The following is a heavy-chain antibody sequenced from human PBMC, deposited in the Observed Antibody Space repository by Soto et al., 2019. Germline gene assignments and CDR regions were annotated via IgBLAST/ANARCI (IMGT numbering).Heavy chain of an antibody. V-gene: IGHV3-73*01. J-gene: IGHJ4*02. CDR3: ARHYDSTVE. D-gene: IGHD3-22*01. CDR2: IRSKANNYAT. Sequence: GGFLRLSCAASGVTFIASAIHWVRQASGKGLEWVGRIRSKANNYATAYAASMKGRFTISRDDSKNTAYLQVNSLKTEETAVYYCARHYDSTVEWGQGTLVTVSS. CDR1: GVTFIASA.